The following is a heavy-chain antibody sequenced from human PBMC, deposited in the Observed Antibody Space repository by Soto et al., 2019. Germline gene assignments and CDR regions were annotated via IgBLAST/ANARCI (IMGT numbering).Heavy chain of an antibody. CDR1: GFTFSSYS. V-gene: IGHV3-48*01. Sequence: PGGSLRLSCAASGFTFSSYSMNWVRQAPGKGLEWVSYISSSSSTIYYADSVKGRFTISRDNAKNSLYLQMNSLRAEDTAVYYCARDAVGYCSGGSCYFGDYYYYMDVWGKGTTVTVSS. CDR3: ARDAVGYCSGGSCYFGDYYYYMDV. CDR2: ISSSSSTI. J-gene: IGHJ6*03. D-gene: IGHD2-15*01.